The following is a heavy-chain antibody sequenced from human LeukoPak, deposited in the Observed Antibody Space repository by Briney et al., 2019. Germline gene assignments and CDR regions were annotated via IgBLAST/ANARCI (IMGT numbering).Heavy chain of an antibody. J-gene: IGHJ4*02. V-gene: IGHV3-66*01. CDR1: GGSISSSSYY. Sequence: ETLSLTCTVSGGSISSSSYYWGWVRQAPGKGLEWVSVIYSGGSTYYADSVKGRFTISRDNSKNTLYLQMNSLRAEDTAVYYCARDQWSTGDYWGQGTLVTVSS. CDR3: ARDQWSTGDY. D-gene: IGHD2-15*01. CDR2: IYSGGST.